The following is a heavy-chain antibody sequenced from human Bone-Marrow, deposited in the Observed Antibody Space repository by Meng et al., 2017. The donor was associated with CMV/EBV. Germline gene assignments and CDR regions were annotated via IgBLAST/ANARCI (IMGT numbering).Heavy chain of an antibody. CDR1: GYSFTSYW. D-gene: IGHD1-26*01. Sequence: GGSLRLTCKGSGYSFTSYWIGWVRQMHGKGLEWMGIIYPGDSDTRYSPSFQGQVTISADKSISTAYLPWSSLKASDTAMYYCARLGGSYYLPFDYWGQGTLVTVSS. J-gene: IGHJ4*02. CDR3: ARLGGSYYLPFDY. V-gene: IGHV5-51*01. CDR2: IYPGDSDT.